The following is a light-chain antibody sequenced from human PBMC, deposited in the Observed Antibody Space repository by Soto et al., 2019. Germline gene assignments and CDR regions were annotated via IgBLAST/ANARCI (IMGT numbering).Light chain of an antibody. CDR2: DAS. CDR1: QSISSW. V-gene: IGKV1-5*01. Sequence: DIPMTQSPSTLSASVGDRVTITCRASQSISSWLAWYQQKPGKAPKLLIYDASSLESGVPSRFSGSGSGTELTLTISSLQPDDFATYYCQQYNSYPITFGQGTRLEIK. CDR3: QQYNSYPIT. J-gene: IGKJ5*01.